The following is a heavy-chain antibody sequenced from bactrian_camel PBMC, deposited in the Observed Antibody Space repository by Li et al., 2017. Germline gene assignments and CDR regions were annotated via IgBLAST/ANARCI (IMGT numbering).Heavy chain of an antibody. V-gene: IGHV3S40*01. J-gene: IGHJ4*01. D-gene: IGHD6*01. CDR1: GFTISNYD. CDR3: AAGNPSLYPDSWKVPREYDV. CDR2: IRSGEGLT. Sequence: VQLVESGGGLVQPGGSLRLSCAASGFTISNYDMTWVRQAPGKGLEWVSSIRSGEGLTYYADSVKGRFTVSRDKDKNALHLQMNSLMVEDTAMYYCAAGNPSLYPDSWKVPREYDVWGQGTQVTVS.